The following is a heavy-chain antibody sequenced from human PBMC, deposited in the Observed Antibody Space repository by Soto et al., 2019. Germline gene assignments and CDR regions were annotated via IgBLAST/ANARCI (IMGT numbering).Heavy chain of an antibody. Sequence: GGSVRLSCAASGFTFSSYWMSLVRQGPGKGLEWVSAISGSGDSTYYADSVKGRFTISRDNSKNTLHLQMNSLRAEDTAVYYCAKDFTHPFDYWGQGTVVTVSS. J-gene: IGHJ4*02. CDR3: AKDFTHPFDY. CDR2: ISGSGDST. CDR1: GFTFSSYW. V-gene: IGHV3-23*01.